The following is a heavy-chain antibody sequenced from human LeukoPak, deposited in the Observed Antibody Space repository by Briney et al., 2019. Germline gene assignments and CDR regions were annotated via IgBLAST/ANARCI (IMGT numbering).Heavy chain of an antibody. J-gene: IGHJ4*02. Sequence: GGSLRLSCAASGFTFSSYAMSWVRQAPGKGLEWVSAISGSGGSTYYADSVKGRFTISRDNSKNTLYLQMNSLRAEDTAVYYCASEVMVRGVITGDYWGQGTLVTVSS. V-gene: IGHV3-23*01. CDR1: GFTFSSYA. D-gene: IGHD3-10*01. CDR3: ASEVMVRGVITGDY. CDR2: ISGSGGST.